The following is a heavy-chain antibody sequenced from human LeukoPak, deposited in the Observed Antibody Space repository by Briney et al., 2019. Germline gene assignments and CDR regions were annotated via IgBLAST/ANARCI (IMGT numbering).Heavy chain of an antibody. CDR1: GFTFSSYA. CDR2: ISGSGGST. J-gene: IGHJ4*02. D-gene: IGHD3-22*01. V-gene: IGHV3-23*01. CDR3: AKDHTTPHYYDSSGYYLGSHY. Sequence: GGSLRLSCAASGFTFSSYAMSWVRQAPGKGLEWVSAISGSGGSTYYADSVKGRFTISRDNSKNTPYLQMNSLRAEDTAVYYCAKDHTTPHYYDSSGYYLGSHYWGQGTLVTVSS.